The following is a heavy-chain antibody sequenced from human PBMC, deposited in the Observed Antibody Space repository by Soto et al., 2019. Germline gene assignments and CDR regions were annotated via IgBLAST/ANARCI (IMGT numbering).Heavy chain of an antibody. J-gene: IGHJ4*02. D-gene: IGHD2-2*01. CDR1: GFTFSSYS. CDR2: ISSSSSYI. CDR3: AAEYCSSTSCAISPQDY. Sequence: PGGSLRLSCAASGFTFSSYSMNWVRQAPGKGLEWVSSISSSSSYIYYADSVKGRFTISRDNAKNSLYLQMNSLRAEDTAVYYCAAEYCSSTSCAISPQDYWGQGTLVTVSS. V-gene: IGHV3-21*01.